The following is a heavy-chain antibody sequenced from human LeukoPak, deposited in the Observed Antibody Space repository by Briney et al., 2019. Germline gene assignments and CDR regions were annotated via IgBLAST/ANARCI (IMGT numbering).Heavy chain of an antibody. CDR2: INPNSGGT. CDR3: ARSYGSGRREVFDI. Sequence: GASVKVSCKSSGYIFTDHFIHWVRQAPGQGLEWMGWINPNSGGTNNAQKFQGRVTMTGDTSIRTAYMELRRLRSDGTAVYYCARSYGSGRREVFDIWGQGTRVTVSS. J-gene: IGHJ3*02. D-gene: IGHD3-10*01. V-gene: IGHV1-2*02. CDR1: GYIFTDHF.